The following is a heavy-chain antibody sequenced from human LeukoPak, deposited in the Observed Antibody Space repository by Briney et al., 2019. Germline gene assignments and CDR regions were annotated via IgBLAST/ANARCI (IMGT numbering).Heavy chain of an antibody. CDR3: ARVYSGSYGPHFDY. D-gene: IGHD1-26*01. CDR1: GFTFSSYW. Sequence: GGSLRLSCAASGFTFSSYWMHWVRQAPGKGLVWVSRINSDGSSTSYADSVKGRFTISRDNSKNTLYLQMNSLRAEDTAVYYCARVYSGSYGPHFDYWGQGTLVTVSS. V-gene: IGHV3-74*01. CDR2: INSDGSST. J-gene: IGHJ4*02.